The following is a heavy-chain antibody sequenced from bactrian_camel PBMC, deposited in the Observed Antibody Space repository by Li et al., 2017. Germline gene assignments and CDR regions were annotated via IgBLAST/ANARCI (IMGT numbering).Heavy chain of an antibody. J-gene: IGHJ7*01. D-gene: IGHD5*01. V-gene: IGHV3S19*01. Sequence: VQLVESGGASVRAGGSLTLSCTNSGFPHENYCMGWFRQAPGGPREGVATVDKRGELTYADFVKGRFTISRDNAKNTLYLQMNSLQPDDTAMYYCVRVEGDILFGYGVNDWGKGTQVTVS. CDR1: GFPHENYC. CDR2: VDKRGELT.